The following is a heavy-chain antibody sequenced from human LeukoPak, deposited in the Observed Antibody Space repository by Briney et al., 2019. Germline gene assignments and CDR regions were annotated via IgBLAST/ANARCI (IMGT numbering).Heavy chain of an antibody. CDR3: ASEYSYGLGAFDI. D-gene: IGHD5-18*01. V-gene: IGHV1-46*01. J-gene: IGHJ3*02. CDR2: INPSGGST. CDR1: GYTFTSYY. Sequence: ASVKVSCKASGYTFTSYYMHWVRQAPGQGLEWMGIINPSGGSTSYAQKFQGRVTMTRDTSTSTVYMELSSLRSEDTAVYYCASEYSYGLGAFDIWAKGQWSPSLQ.